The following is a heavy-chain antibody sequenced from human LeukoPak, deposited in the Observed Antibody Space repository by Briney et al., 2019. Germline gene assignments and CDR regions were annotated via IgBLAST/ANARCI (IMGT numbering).Heavy chain of an antibody. Sequence: GGSLRLSCAASGFIVSTNYMSWVRQAPGKGLEWVSLIYSGGSTYFADSLKGRFTISRDNSKNTLYLQMNSLRAEDTAVYYCAKDPKRRSMIVVVKGPFDYWGQGTLVTVSS. CDR3: AKDPKRRSMIVVVKGPFDY. J-gene: IGHJ4*02. CDR1: GFIVSTNY. CDR2: IYSGGST. D-gene: IGHD3-22*01. V-gene: IGHV3-53*01.